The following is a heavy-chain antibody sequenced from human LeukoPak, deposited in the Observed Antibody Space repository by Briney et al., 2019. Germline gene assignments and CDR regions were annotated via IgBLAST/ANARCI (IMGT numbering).Heavy chain of an antibody. J-gene: IGHJ4*02. V-gene: IGHV3-33*01. CDR2: IWYDGSNK. D-gene: IGHD1-26*01. CDR1: GFTFSSYG. Sequence: GGSLRLSCAASGFTFSSYGMHWVRQAPGKGLEWVAVIWYDGSNKHYADSVKGRFTISRDNSKNTLYLQMNSLRAEDTAVYYCARPSVGATSFFDYWGQGTLVTVSS. CDR3: ARPSVGATSFFDY.